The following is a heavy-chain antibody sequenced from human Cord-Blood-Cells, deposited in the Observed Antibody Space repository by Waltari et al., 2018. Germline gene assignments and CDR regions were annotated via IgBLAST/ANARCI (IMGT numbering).Heavy chain of an antibody. D-gene: IGHD1-26*01. CDR2: IYYSGST. V-gene: IGHV4-39*01. J-gene: IGHJ5*02. CDR3: ARHRASIVGATWWFDP. Sequence: QLQLQESGPGLVKPSETLSLTCTVSGGSISSSSYYWGWIRQPPGKGLEGVGSIYYSGSTYYNPSLRRRVTMSVDTSKNQFSLKRSSVTAADTAVYYCARHRASIVGATWWFDPWGQGTLVTVSS. CDR1: GGSISSSSYY.